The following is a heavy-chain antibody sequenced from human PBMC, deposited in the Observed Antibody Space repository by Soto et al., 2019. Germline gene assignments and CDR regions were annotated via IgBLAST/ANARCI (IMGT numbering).Heavy chain of an antibody. D-gene: IGHD6-19*01. J-gene: IGHJ6*02. CDR2: IYYSATT. CDR1: GGSISSYY. Sequence: TLSLTCTVSGGSISSYYWSWIRQPPGKGLEWIGYIYYSATTNYNPSLKSRVTISVDTSKNQFSLKLSSVTAADTAVYYCAHFGIAVVEERLSYYGMGVWGQGTTVTVSS. V-gene: IGHV4-59*01. CDR3: AHFGIAVVEERLSYYGMGV.